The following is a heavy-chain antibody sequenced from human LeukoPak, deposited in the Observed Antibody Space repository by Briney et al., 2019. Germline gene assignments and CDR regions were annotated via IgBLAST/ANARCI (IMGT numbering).Heavy chain of an antibody. CDR1: GGSISSYY. CDR3: AREDLSDCSGGSCAQDDAFDI. D-gene: IGHD2-15*01. Sequence: SETLSLTCTVSGGSISSYYWSWIRQPAGKGLEWIGRIYTSGSTNYNPSLKSRVTISVDTSKNQFSLKLSSVTAADTAVYYCAREDLSDCSGGSCAQDDAFDIWGQGTMVTVSS. CDR2: IYTSGST. V-gene: IGHV4-4*07. J-gene: IGHJ3*02.